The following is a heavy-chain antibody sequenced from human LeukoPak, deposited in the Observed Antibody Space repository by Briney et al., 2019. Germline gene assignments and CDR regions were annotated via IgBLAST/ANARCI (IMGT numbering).Heavy chain of an antibody. V-gene: IGHV4-39*07. CDR1: GGSISSSSYY. CDR2: IYYSGST. CDR3: ASHAPYCGGDCQKFGYFDL. J-gene: IGHJ2*01. D-gene: IGHD2-21*02. Sequence: SETLSLTCTVSGGSISSSSYYWGWIRQPPGKGLEWIGSIYYSGSTYYNPSLKSRVTISVDTSKNQFSLKLSSVTAADTAVYYCASHAPYCGGDCQKFGYFDLWGRGTLVTVSS.